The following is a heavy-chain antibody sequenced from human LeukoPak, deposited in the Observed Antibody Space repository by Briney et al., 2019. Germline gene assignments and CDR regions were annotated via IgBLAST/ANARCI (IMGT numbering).Heavy chain of an antibody. CDR1: GFTVSSNY. CDR3: AKGSSSSRPYYFDY. V-gene: IGHV3-53*01. J-gene: IGHJ4*02. D-gene: IGHD6-13*01. Sequence: GGSLRLSCVVSGFTVSSNYMSWVRQAPGKGLEWVSVLYSGGNTYHADSVKGRFTISRDNSKNTLYLQMNSLRADDTAIYYCAKGSSSSRPYYFDYWGQGALVTVSS. CDR2: LYSGGNT.